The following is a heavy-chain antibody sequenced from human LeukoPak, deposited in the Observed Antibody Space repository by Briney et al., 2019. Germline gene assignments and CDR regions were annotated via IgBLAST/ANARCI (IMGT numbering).Heavy chain of an antibody. V-gene: IGHV4-39*02. CDR2: IYYSGST. J-gene: IGHJ5*02. CDR3: ARDPPYCAGDCFLQT. CDR1: GGSISSSSYY. D-gene: IGHD2-21*01. Sequence: SETLSLTCTVSGGSISSSSYYWGWIRQPPGKGLEWIGSIYYSGSTYYNPSLKSRVTISVDTSKNQFSLKLSSVTAADTAVYYCARDPPYCAGDCFLQTWGQGTLVTVSS.